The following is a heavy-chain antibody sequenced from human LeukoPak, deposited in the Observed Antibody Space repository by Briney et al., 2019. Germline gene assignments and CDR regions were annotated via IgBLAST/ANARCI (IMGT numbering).Heavy chain of an antibody. J-gene: IGHJ4*02. D-gene: IGHD3-10*01. Sequence: AGNGNTKYSQKFQGRVTITRDTSASTAYMELSSLRSEDTAVYYCARGYYYGSGTNPPFDYWGQGTLVTASS. CDR3: ARGYYYGSGTNPPFDY. CDR2: AGNGNT. V-gene: IGHV1-3*01.